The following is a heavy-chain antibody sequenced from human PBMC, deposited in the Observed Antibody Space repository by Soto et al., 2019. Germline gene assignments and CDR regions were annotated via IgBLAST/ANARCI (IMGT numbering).Heavy chain of an antibody. CDR2: VTGSGGST. J-gene: IGHJ6*02. V-gene: IGHV3-23*01. CDR3: AKGKTSLNYYYYGMDV. Sequence: EVQLLESGGGLVQPGGSLRLSCAASGFTFLSYAMTWVRQAPGKGLQWASSVTGSGGSTYYADSVKGRFTVSRDNSKTTLYLRMTSLRAEDTAVYYCAKGKTSLNYYYYGMDVWGQGTTVTVSS. CDR1: GFTFLSYA.